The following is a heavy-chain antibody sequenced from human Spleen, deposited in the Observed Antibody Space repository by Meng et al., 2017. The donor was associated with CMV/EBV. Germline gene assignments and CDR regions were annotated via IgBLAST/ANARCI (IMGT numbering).Heavy chain of an antibody. CDR1: GFTFSHYN. Sequence: GESLKISCAASGFTFSHYNMNWVRQAPGKGLDWVSSISSSRNYIYYADSVKGRFTISRDDAKSSLYLQMNSLGPEDTAVYYCARTDPTGYGMDVWGQGTTVTVSS. CDR3: ARTDPTGYGMDV. CDR2: ISSSRNYI. D-gene: IGHD1-14*01. V-gene: IGHV3-21*01. J-gene: IGHJ6*02.